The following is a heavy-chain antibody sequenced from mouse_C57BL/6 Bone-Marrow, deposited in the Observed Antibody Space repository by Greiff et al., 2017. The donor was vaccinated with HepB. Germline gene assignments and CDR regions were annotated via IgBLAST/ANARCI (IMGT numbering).Heavy chain of an antibody. CDR2: ISSGGDYT. Sequence: EVQLVESGEGLVKPGGSLKLSCAASGFTFSSYAMSWVRQTPEKRLEWVAYISSGGDYTYYADTVKGRFTISRDNARNTLYLQMSSLKSEDTAMYYCTRGAGTWFAYWGQGTLVTVSA. CDR1: GFTFSSYA. CDR3: TRGAGTWFAY. V-gene: IGHV5-9-1*02. D-gene: IGHD3-3*01. J-gene: IGHJ3*01.